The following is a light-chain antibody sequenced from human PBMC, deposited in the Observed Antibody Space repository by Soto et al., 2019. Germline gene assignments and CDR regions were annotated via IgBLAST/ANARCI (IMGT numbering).Light chain of an antibody. CDR3: SSYTSSGTRV. J-gene: IGLJ1*01. CDR1: TSDVGGYNF. Sequence: ASVSGSPGQSITISCTGTTSDVGGYNFVSWYQLHPGKAPKLMIFEVSNRPSGVSNRFSGSKSGNTASLTISGLQAEDEADYYCSSYTSSGTRVFGTGTKVTVL. CDR2: EVS. V-gene: IGLV2-14*01.